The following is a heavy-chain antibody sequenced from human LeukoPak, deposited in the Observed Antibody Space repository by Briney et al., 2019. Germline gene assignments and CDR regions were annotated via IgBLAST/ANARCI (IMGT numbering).Heavy chain of an antibody. V-gene: IGHV4-59*01. J-gene: IGHJ5*02. D-gene: IGHD2-2*01. CDR2: IYYSGST. Sequence: PSETLSLTCTVSGGSISSYYWSWIRQPPGKGLEWIGYIYYSGSTNYNPSLKSRVTISVDTSKNQFSLKLSSVTAADTAVYYCARGVGGGSSAWSFDPWGQGTLVTVSS. CDR1: GGSISSYY. CDR3: ARGVGGGSSAWSFDP.